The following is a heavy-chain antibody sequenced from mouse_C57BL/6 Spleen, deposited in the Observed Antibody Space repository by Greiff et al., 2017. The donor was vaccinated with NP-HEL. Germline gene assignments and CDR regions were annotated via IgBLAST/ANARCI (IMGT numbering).Heavy chain of an antibody. J-gene: IGHJ4*01. D-gene: IGHD1-1*01. Sequence: VQLQQSGPGLVQPSQSLSITCTVSGFSLTSYGVHWVRQSPGKGLEWLGVIWSGGSTDYNAAFISRLSISKDNSKSQVFFKMNRLQADDTAIYYCARNGPHYYGSSYNAMDYWGQGTSVTVSS. CDR3: ARNGPHYYGSSYNAMDY. CDR2: IWSGGST. CDR1: GFSLTSYG. V-gene: IGHV2-2*01.